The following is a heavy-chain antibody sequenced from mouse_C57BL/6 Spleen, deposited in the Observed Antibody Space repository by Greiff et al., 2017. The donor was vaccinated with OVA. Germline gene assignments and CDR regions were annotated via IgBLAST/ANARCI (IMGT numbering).Heavy chain of an antibody. Sequence: VQLQQSGAELVRPGASVKLSCTASGFNIKDYYMHWVKQRPEQGLEWIGRIDPEAGDTEYAPKFQGKATMTADTSSNTAYLQLSSLTSEDTAVYYCTRGVTTRAMDYGGQGTSVTVSP. V-gene: IGHV14-1*01. CDR2: IDPEAGDT. D-gene: IGHD2-2*01. CDR1: GFNIKDYY. J-gene: IGHJ4*01. CDR3: TRGVTTRAMDY.